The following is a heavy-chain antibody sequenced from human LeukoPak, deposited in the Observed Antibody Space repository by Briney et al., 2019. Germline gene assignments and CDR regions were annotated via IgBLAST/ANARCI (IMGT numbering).Heavy chain of an antibody. CDR2: MNPNSGNT. V-gene: IGHV1-8*01. Sequence: ASVKVSCKASGYTFTSYDINWGRHATGQGLEWRGWMNPNSGNTGYAQKFQGRVTMTRNTSISTAYMELSSLRSEDTAVYYCARGRRFYYYDSSGYYPPDYWGQGTLVTVSS. CDR1: GYTFTSYD. CDR3: ARGRRFYYYDSSGYYPPDY. J-gene: IGHJ4*02. D-gene: IGHD3-22*01.